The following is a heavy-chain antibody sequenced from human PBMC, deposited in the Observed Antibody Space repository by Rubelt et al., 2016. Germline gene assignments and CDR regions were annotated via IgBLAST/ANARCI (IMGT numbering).Heavy chain of an antibody. Sequence: EVQLVESGGGLVQPGGSLRLSCAASGFTVSSNYMSWVRQAPGKGLEWVSVIYSGGSTYYADSVKGRFTITRANSKNTLYLQMNSLRAEDTAVYYFARNWGFDYWGQGTLVTVSS. V-gene: IGHV3-66*01. CDR2: IYSGGST. CDR1: GFTVSSNY. D-gene: IGHD7-27*01. CDR3: ARNWGFDY. J-gene: IGHJ4*02.